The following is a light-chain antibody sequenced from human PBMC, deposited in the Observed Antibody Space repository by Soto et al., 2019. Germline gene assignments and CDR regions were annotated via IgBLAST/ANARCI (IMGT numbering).Light chain of an antibody. V-gene: IGKV1-5*03. CDR2: DGS. CDR1: QSINNW. Sequence: DIQMTQSPSTLSASVGDRIIITCRASQSINNWLAWYQQKPGEAPKLLIYDGSTLARGVPSRFSGSGSETEFTLPISRLQPDDFAAFYCQQYQTYSRTFGQGTKVEV. CDR3: QQYQTYSRT. J-gene: IGKJ1*01.